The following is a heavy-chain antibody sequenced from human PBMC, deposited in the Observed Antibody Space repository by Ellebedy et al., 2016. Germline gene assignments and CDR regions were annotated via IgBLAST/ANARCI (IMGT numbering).Heavy chain of an antibody. CDR2: TSYDGSDK. CDR1: GFTFTSYA. V-gene: IGHV3-30*04. CDR3: ARDKGAGHCSGGTCYSFDY. Sequence: GGSLRLSCAASGFTFTSYAMHWVRQAPGKGLEWVAVTSYDGSDKYNADSVKGRFTISRDNSKNTVYLQMNSLRAEDTAVYYCARDKGAGHCSGGTCYSFDYWGQGTLVTVSS. D-gene: IGHD2-15*01. J-gene: IGHJ4*02.